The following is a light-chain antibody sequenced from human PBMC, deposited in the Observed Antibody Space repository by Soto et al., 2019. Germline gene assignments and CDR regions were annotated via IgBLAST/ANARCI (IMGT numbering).Light chain of an antibody. CDR2: NSN. J-gene: IGLJ2*01. Sequence: QSALTQPPSASVTPGQTVTVACSGSSSNVGSNYVYWYQQLPGTAPRLLIYNSNKRPSGVPDRFSGSRSGTSASLAISGLRSDDESDYYCAAWDDSLRGVVFGGGTKVTV. CDR1: SSNVGSNY. V-gene: IGLV1-47*02. CDR3: AAWDDSLRGVV.